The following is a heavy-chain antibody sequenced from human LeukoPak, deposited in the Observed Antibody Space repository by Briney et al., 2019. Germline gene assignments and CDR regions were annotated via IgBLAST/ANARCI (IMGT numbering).Heavy chain of an antibody. V-gene: IGHV1-18*01. CDR3: ARDRDTIAAAGTRGYLQH. J-gene: IGHJ1*01. CDR1: GYTFTSYG. Sequence: GASVKVSCKASGYTFTSYGISWVRQAPGQGLEWMGWISAYNGNTNYAQKLQGRVTMTTDTSTSTAYMELRSLRSDDTAVYYCARDRDTIAAAGTRGYLQHWGQGTLVTVSS. D-gene: IGHD6-13*01. CDR2: ISAYNGNT.